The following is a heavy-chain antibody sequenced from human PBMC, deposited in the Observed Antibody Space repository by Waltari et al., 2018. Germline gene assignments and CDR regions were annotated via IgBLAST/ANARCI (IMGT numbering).Heavy chain of an antibody. V-gene: IGHV3-53*02. D-gene: IGHD6-19*01. CDR3: ARESEVSGWYVS. CDR2: IDGGGDT. J-gene: IGHJ4*02. Sequence: EVQLVETGGGLIQPGGSLRLSCAASGFTVTSNDMSWVRQAPGKGLELVSGIDGGGDTHYPDYVKGRFTISRANSNNTLYLQMNSLRADDTAVYYCARESEVSGWYVSWGQGTLVTVSS. CDR1: GFTVTSND.